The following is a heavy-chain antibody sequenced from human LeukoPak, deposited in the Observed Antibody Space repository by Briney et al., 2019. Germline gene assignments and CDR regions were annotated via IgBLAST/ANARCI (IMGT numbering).Heavy chain of an antibody. CDR3: ANLITMVRGVSFDY. J-gene: IGHJ4*02. Sequence: PGGSLRLSCAASGLTFSSYAMHWVRQAPGKGLEWVAVISYDGSNKYYADSVKGRFTISRDNSKNTLYLQMNSLRAEDTAVYYCANLITMVRGVSFDYWGQGTLVTVSS. CDR2: ISYDGSNK. D-gene: IGHD3-10*01. V-gene: IGHV3-30*04. CDR1: GLTFSSYA.